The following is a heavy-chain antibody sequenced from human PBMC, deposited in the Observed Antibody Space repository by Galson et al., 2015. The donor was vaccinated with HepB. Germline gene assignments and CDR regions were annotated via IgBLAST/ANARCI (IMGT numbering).Heavy chain of an antibody. D-gene: IGHD1-26*01. CDR3: ARALWVVGATETFDY. CDR2: ISSSSSYI. CDR1: GFTFSSYS. Sequence: SLRLSCAASGFTFSSYSMNWVRQAPGKGLEWVSSISSSSSYIYYADSVKGRFTISRDNAKNSLYLQMNSLRAEDTAVYYCARALWVVGATETFDYWGQGTLVTVSS. J-gene: IGHJ4*02. V-gene: IGHV3-21*01.